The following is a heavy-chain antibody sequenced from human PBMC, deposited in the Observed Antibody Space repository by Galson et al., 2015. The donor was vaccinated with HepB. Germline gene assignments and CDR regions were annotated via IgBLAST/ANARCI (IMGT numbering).Heavy chain of an antibody. D-gene: IGHD6-6*01. CDR3: AREGPYSSSSGGDAFDI. V-gene: IGHV3-7*03. CDR2: IKQDGSEK. J-gene: IGHJ3*02. CDR1: GFTFSSYW. Sequence: SLRLSCAASGFTFSSYWMSWVRQAPGKGLEWVANIKQDGSEKYYVDSVKGRFTISRDNAKNSLYLQMNSLRAEDTAVYYCAREGPYSSSSGGDAFDIWGQGTMVTVPS.